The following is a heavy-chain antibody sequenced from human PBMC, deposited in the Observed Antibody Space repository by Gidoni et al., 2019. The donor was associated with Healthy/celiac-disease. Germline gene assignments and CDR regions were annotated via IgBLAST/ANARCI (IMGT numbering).Heavy chain of an antibody. CDR3: ARTGTTAPLSFDY. D-gene: IGHD1-7*01. Sequence: QLQLQESGPGLVKPSETLSLTCTVSGGSISSSSYYWGWIRQPPGKGLEWIGSIYYSGSTYYNPSLKSRVTISVDTSKNQFSLKLSSVTAADTAVYNCARTGTTAPLSFDYWGQGTLVTVSS. J-gene: IGHJ4*02. V-gene: IGHV4-39*01. CDR2: IYYSGST. CDR1: GGSISSSSYY.